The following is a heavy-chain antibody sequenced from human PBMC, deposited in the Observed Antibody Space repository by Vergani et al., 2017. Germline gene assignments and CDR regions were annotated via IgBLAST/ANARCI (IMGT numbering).Heavy chain of an antibody. CDR2: ISGSGGST. CDR3: AREFGLRYFDWLPSGRYMDV. J-gene: IGHJ6*03. D-gene: IGHD3-9*01. Sequence: EVQLLESGGGLVQPGGSLRLSCAASGFTFSSYAMSWVRQAPGKGLEWVSAISGSGGSTYYADSVKGRFTISRDNSKNTLYLQMNSLRAEDTAVYYCAREFGLRYFDWLPSGRYMDVWGKGTTVTVSS. CDR1: GFTFSSYA. V-gene: IGHV3-23*01.